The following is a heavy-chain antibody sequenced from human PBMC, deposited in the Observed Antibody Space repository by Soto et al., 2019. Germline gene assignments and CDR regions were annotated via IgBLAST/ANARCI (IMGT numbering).Heavy chain of an antibody. CDR2: VYSTGGV. CDR3: ARELSGTGLDI. V-gene: IGHV4-4*07. D-gene: IGHD1-26*01. J-gene: IGHJ6*02. Sequence: QLQLHESGPGLVTPSETLSLTCNVSGDSIGRFYWSWIRQSAGKGLEWIGRVYSTGGVTYNPALKGRVTISLDRSNNHVSLEMNSVPAADTAVYFCARELSGTGLDIWGRVTRVSVSS. CDR1: GDSIGRFY.